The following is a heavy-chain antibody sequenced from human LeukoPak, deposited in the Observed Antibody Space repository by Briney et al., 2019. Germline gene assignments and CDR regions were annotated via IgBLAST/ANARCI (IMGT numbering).Heavy chain of an antibody. Sequence: GGSLRLSCAASGFTFSSYAMHWVRQAPGKGLEWVSGINGRGDSTVYADAVKGRFTISRDNFKSTLYLQMNSLRVEDTAGYYCAKDQGSGHGAYTWGTFDFWGLETLVTVSS. CDR1: GFTFSSYA. V-gene: IGHV3-23*01. CDR3: AKDQGSGHGAYTWGTFDF. CDR2: INGRGDST. J-gene: IGHJ4*01. D-gene: IGHD4/OR15-4a*01.